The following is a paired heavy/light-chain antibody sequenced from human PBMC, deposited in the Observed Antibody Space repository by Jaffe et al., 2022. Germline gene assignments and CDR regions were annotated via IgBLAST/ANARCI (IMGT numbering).Light chain of an antibody. CDR1: QSLLHSNGYNY. V-gene: IGKV2-28*01. CDR3: MQALQTPVT. J-gene: IGKJ2*01. CDR2: LGS. Sequence: DIVMTQSPLSLPVTPGEPASISCRSSQSLLHSNGYNYLDWYLQKPGQSPQLLIYLGSNRASGVPDRFSGSGSGTDFTLKISRVEAEDVGVYYCMQALQTPVTFGQGTKLEIK.
Heavy chain of an antibody. CDR1: GFTFSSYG. CDR2: IRYDGSNK. CDR3: AKGWGVASLTYYDFWSGYYKAPGFNYYMDV. V-gene: IGHV3-30*02. D-gene: IGHD3-3*01. J-gene: IGHJ6*03. Sequence: QVQLVESGGGVVQPGGSLRLSCAASGFTFSSYGMHWVRQAPGKGLEWVAFIRYDGSNKYYADSVKGRFTISRDNSKNTLYLQMNSLRAEDTAVYYCAKGWGVASLTYYDFWSGYYKAPGFNYYMDVWGKGTTVTVSS.